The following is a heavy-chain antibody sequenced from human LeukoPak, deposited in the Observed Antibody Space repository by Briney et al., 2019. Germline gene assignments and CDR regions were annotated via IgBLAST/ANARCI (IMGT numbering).Heavy chain of an antibody. V-gene: IGHV3-66*01. CDR3: ARSRDGYRNAFDL. J-gene: IGHJ3*01. CDR1: GFTVSRSY. D-gene: IGHD5-24*01. CDR2: IYSGGGT. Sequence: PGGSLRLSCAASGFTVSRSYMTWVRQAPGKGLEWVSVIYSGGGTYPADSVKGRFTISRDNSKNTLYLQMYSLRAEDTAVYYCARSRDGYRNAFDLWGQGTMVTVSS.